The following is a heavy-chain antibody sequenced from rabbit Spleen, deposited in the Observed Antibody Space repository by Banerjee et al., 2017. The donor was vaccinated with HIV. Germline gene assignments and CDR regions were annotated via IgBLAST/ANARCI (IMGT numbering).Heavy chain of an antibody. CDR3: ARDSSNAGYVFDL. J-gene: IGHJ4*01. CDR2: IYAGSGSA. CDR1: GFSFSSSYY. Sequence: QEQLVESGGGLVQPEGSLTLTCTASGFSFSSSYYMCWVRQAPGKGLEWIGCIYAGSGSAYYASWAKGRFTISKSSSTTVTLQMASLIDADTTTYFCARDSSNAGYVFDLWGPGTLVTVS. V-gene: IGHV1S45*01. D-gene: IGHD1-1*01.